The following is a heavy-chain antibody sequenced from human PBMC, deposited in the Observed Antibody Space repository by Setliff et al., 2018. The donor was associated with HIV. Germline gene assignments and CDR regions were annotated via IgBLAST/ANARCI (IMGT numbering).Heavy chain of an antibody. Sequence: ASVKVSCKASGGTFSNYAISWVRQAPRQGLEWMGWISAYHGNTNYAQKLQGRVPMTTDTSTSTVYMELRSLRSDDTAVYYCARYDSSGYYPSNYYYGMDVWGQGTTVTVSS. V-gene: IGHV1-18*01. CDR3: ARYDSSGYYPSNYYYGMDV. CDR1: GGTFSNYA. J-gene: IGHJ6*02. D-gene: IGHD3-22*01. CDR2: ISAYHGNT.